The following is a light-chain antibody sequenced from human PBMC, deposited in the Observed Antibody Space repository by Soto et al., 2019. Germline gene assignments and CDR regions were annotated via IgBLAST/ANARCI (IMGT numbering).Light chain of an antibody. CDR3: QQYGSSPPYT. Sequence: EIVLTQSPGTLSLSPGERATLSCRASQSVSSSYLAWYQQKPGQAPRLLIYGASSRATGIPDRFSGSGSGTDLTLTISSLEPEDFAAYYCQQYGSSPPYTFGQGTKLEIK. V-gene: IGKV3-20*01. CDR1: QSVSSSY. CDR2: GAS. J-gene: IGKJ2*01.